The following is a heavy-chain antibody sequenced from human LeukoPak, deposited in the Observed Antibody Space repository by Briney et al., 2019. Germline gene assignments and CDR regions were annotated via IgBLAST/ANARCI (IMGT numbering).Heavy chain of an antibody. J-gene: IGHJ3*02. CDR3: ARDPSDSSGWSDAFDI. V-gene: IGHV3-21*01. CDR2: ISSSSSYI. CDR1: GFTFSSYS. D-gene: IGHD6-19*01. Sequence: GGSLRLSCAASGFTFSSYSMNWVRQAPGKGLEWVSSISSSSSYIYYADSVKGRFTISRDNAKNSLYLQMNSLRAEDTAVYYCARDPSDSSGWSDAFDIWGQGTMVTVSS.